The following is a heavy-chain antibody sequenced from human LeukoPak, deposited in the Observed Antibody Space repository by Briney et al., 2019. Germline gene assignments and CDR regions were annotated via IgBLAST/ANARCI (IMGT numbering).Heavy chain of an antibody. CDR3: ASARGYSSEYK. Sequence: GRSLRLSCAASGFTFSSYGMHWVRQAPGKGLEWVAVIWYDGSNKYYADSVKGRFTISRDNSKNTLYLRMNSLRAEDTALYYCASARGYSSEYKWGQGTLVTVSS. D-gene: IGHD6-19*01. J-gene: IGHJ4*02. CDR2: IWYDGSNK. V-gene: IGHV3-33*01. CDR1: GFTFSSYG.